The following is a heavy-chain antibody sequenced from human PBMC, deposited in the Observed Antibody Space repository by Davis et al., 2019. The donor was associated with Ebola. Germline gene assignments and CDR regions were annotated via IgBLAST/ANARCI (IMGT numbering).Heavy chain of an antibody. V-gene: IGHV4-59*08. Sequence: SETLSLTCTVSGGSISSYYWSWIRQPPGKGLEWIGYIYYSGNTNYNPSLKSRVTISVDTSKNQFSLKLSSVTAADTAVYYCARGTRFLEWLFHDYWGQGTLVTVSS. CDR3: ARGTRFLEWLFHDY. J-gene: IGHJ4*02. D-gene: IGHD3-3*01. CDR2: IYYSGNT. CDR1: GGSISSYY.